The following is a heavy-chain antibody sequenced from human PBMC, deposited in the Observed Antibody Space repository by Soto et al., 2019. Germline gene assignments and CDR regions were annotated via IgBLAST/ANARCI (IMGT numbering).Heavy chain of an antibody. Sequence: GGSLRLSCAASGFTFSSYSMNWVRQAPGKGLEWVSSISRSSSYIYYADSVKGRFTISRDNAKNSLYLQMNSLRAEDTAVYYCARDGGSSSVGAAVYFDYWGQGTLVTVSS. CDR2: ISRSSSYI. CDR3: ARDGGSSSVGAAVYFDY. CDR1: GFTFSSYS. V-gene: IGHV3-21*01. D-gene: IGHD6-6*01. J-gene: IGHJ4*02.